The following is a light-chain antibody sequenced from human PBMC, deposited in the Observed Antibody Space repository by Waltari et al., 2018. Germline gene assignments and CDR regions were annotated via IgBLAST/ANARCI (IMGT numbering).Light chain of an antibody. J-gene: IGKJ1*01. CDR3: QQYNIYPRT. V-gene: IGKV1-5*03. CDR2: KES. CDR1: QSISSW. Sequence: DIQMTQSPSTLSASVGDRVTITCRASQSISSWLAWYQTKPGKAPKLLIYKESSLESWVPARFSVMGSGTEFTLTISSLQPEEFTTYYCQQYNIYPRTFGQGTKVEIK.